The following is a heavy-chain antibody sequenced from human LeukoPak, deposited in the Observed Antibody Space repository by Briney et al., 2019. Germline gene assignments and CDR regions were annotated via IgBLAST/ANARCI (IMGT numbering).Heavy chain of an antibody. CDR3: ARRLATPPYFDY. V-gene: IGHV3-48*03. D-gene: IGHD5-12*01. CDR2: ISRSGSTI. J-gene: IGHJ4*02. Sequence: GGSLRLSCAASGLTVTTSYMNWVRQAPGKGLEGVSYISRSGSTIYYADSAKGRFTISRDNANNSLYLQMNSLRAEDTAVYYCARRLATPPYFDYWGQGTLVTVSS. CDR1: GLTVTTSY.